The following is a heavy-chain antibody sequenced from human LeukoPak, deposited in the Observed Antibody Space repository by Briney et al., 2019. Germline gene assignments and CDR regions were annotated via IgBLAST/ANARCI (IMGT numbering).Heavy chain of an antibody. D-gene: IGHD6-19*01. CDR3: ARDRISSGLDY. J-gene: IGHJ4*02. CDR2: IYYSGST. Sequence: SETLSLTCTVSGGSISSYYWSWIRQPPGKGLEWIGYIYYSGSTNYNPSLKSRVTISVDTSKNQFSLKLSSVTAADTAVYYCARDRISSGLDYWGQGTRVTVSS. V-gene: IGHV4-59*01. CDR1: GGSISSYY.